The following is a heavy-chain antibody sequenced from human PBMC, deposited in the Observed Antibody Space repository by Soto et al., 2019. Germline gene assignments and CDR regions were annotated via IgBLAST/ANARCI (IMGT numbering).Heavy chain of an antibody. V-gene: IGHV4-39*01. CDR1: GGSISSSSYY. D-gene: IGHD6-19*01. CDR3: ACSLVLAGAGRRDWFDP. J-gene: IGHJ5*02. CDR2: IYYSGST. Sequence: QLQLQESGPGLVKPSETLSLTCTVSGGSISSSSYYWGWIRQPPGKGLEWIGSIYYSGSTYYKPSLKSRVTIALATPRTQLSPTLSSVTAAATAVYYCACSLVLAGAGRRDWFDPWGQGTLVTVSS.